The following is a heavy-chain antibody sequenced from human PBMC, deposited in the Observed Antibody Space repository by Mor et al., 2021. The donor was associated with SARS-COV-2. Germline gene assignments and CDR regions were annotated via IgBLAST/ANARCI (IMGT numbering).Heavy chain of an antibody. CDR2: GSEK. Sequence: GSEKYYVDSVKGRFTISRDNAKNSLYLQMNSLRAEDTAVYYCARIRQYCSGGSCYSNYYYYGMDVWGQGTTVTVS. D-gene: IGHD2-15*01. CDR3: ARIRQYCSGGSCYSNYYYYGMDV. V-gene: IGHV3-7*01. J-gene: IGHJ6*02.